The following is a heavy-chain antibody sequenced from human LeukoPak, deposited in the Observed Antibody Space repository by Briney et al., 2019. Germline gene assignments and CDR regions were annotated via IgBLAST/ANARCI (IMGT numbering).Heavy chain of an antibody. Sequence: SETLSLTCTVSGGSISSSSYYWGWIRQPPGKGLEWIGSIYYSGSTYYNPSLKSRVTVSVDTSKNQFSLKLNSVTAADTAVYYCARLDCGGDCYYFDYWGQGTLVTVSS. CDR1: GGSISSSSYY. CDR3: ARLDCGGDCYYFDY. V-gene: IGHV4-39*07. CDR2: IYYSGST. D-gene: IGHD2-21*02. J-gene: IGHJ4*02.